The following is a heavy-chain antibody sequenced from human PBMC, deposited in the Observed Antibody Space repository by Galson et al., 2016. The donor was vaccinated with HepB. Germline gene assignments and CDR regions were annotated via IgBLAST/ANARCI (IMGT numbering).Heavy chain of an antibody. V-gene: IGHV4-4*02. Sequence: SETLSLTCAVSGGSVSSDTWWSWVRQPPGKGLEWIGEVYHSGSTHYNPALKTRIIISVDSSKNEISLKMTSGTAADTSVYYCANNGPVHHGGWYFGLWSRGTLVTVSS. D-gene: IGHD2-8*01. CDR2: VYHSGST. CDR3: ANNGPVHHGGWYFGL. J-gene: IGHJ2*01. CDR1: GGSVSSDTW.